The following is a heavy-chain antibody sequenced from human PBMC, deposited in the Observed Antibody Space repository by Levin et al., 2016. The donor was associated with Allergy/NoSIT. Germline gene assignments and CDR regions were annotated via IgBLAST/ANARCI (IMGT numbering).Heavy chain of an antibody. V-gene: IGHV4-34*01. Sequence: SETLSLTCAVYGGSFSGYYWSWIRQPPGKGLEWIGEINHSGSTNYNPSLKSRVTISVDTSKNQFSLKLSSVTAADTAVYYCARGRIRSSGAKPFDYWGQGTLVTVSS. CDR1: GGSFSGYY. J-gene: IGHJ4*02. CDR3: ARGRIRSSGAKPFDY. CDR2: INHSGST. D-gene: IGHD3-10*01.